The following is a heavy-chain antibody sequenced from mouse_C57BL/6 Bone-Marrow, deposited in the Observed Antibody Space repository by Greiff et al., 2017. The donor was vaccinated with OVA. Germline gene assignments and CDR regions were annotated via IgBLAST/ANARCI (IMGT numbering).Heavy chain of an antibody. CDR2: IHPSDSDT. CDR3: AIGWLLRNAMDY. Sequence: QVQLQQPGAELVQPGASVKVSCKASGYTFTSYWMHWVKQSPGQGLEWIGRIHPSDSDTNYNQKFKGKATLTVDKSSSTAYMQLSSLTSEDSAVYYCAIGWLLRNAMDYWGHGTSVTVSS. D-gene: IGHD2-3*01. CDR1: GYTFTSYW. V-gene: IGHV1-74*01. J-gene: IGHJ4*01.